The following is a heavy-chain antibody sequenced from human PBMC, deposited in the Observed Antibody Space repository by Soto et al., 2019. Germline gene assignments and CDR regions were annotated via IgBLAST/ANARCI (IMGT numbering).Heavy chain of an antibody. Sequence: SETLSVTCRVAGDSRTTCYSNWVRQHDGKGLEWIGRIFSSGSTSFNPSLESRVAMSVDTSKNHFSLNLSSVTAADMAVYYCAREGSYSAYNFAHGIQLWSFDFWGQGARVTVSA. D-gene: IGHD5-12*01. CDR1: GDSRTTCY. J-gene: IGHJ4*02. V-gene: IGHV4-4*07. CDR2: IFSSGST. CDR3: AREGSYSAYNFAHGIQLWSFDF.